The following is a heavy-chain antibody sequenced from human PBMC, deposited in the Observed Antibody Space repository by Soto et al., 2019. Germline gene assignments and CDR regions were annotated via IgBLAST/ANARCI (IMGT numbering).Heavy chain of an antibody. J-gene: IGHJ5*02. V-gene: IGHV1-3*01. D-gene: IGHD1-26*01. Sequence: ASVKVSCKASGYTFTSYAMHWVRQAPGQRLEWMGWINAGNGNTKYSQKFQGRVTISRDTSASTAYMELSSLRSEDTAVYYCARDSGSYYNWFDPWGQGTLVTVSS. CDR2: INAGNGNT. CDR1: GYTFTSYA. CDR3: ARDSGSYYNWFDP.